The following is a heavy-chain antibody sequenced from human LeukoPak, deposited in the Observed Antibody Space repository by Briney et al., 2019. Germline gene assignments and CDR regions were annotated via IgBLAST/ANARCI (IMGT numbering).Heavy chain of an antibody. J-gene: IGHJ4*02. V-gene: IGHV3-69-1*01. CDR3: ARVGVWFGELPFDY. CDR1: GFTLSSYA. Sequence: GGSLRLSCAASGFTLSSYAMSWVRQAPGKGLEWVSAISDTGNTYHADSVKGRFTISRDNAKNSLYLQMNSLRAEDTAVYYCARVGVWFGELPFDYWGQGTLVTVSS. D-gene: IGHD3-10*01. CDR2: ISDTGNT.